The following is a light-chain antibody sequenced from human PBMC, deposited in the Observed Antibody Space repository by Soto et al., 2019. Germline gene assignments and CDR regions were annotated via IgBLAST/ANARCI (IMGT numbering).Light chain of an antibody. J-gene: IGKJ1*01. CDR2: GAS. V-gene: IGKV3D-15*01. CDR3: QQYNNWPRT. Sequence: DIVFTQSPGTLSLSPGERATLSCRASQSVSSSYLAWYQQKPGQAPRLLIYGASNRAAGIPARFSGSGSGTEFTLTIGSLQSEDFALYYCQQYNNWPRTFGQGTKVDIK. CDR1: QSVSSSY.